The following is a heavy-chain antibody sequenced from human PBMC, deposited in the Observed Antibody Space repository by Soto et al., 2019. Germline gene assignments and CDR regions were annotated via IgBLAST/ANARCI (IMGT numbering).Heavy chain of an antibody. Sequence: KPSETLSLTCAVYGGSFSGYYWSWIRQPPGKGLEWIGEINHSGSTNYNPSLKSRVTISVDTSKNQFSLKLSSVTAADTAVYYCARGQGGIIAAAGTASYYYYMDVWGKGTTVTVSS. J-gene: IGHJ6*03. D-gene: IGHD6-13*01. V-gene: IGHV4-34*01. CDR2: INHSGST. CDR1: GGSFSGYY. CDR3: ARGQGGIIAAAGTASYYYYMDV.